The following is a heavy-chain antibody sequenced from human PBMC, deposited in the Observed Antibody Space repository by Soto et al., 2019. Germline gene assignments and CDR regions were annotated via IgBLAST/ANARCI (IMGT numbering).Heavy chain of an antibody. CDR3: ARDGRPFDI. CDR1: GFTFDDYG. D-gene: IGHD2-15*01. J-gene: IGHJ3*02. V-gene: IGHV3-20*04. Sequence: EVQLVESGGGVVRPGGSLRLSCAASGFTFDDYGMSWVRQAPGKGLEWVFGINWNGGSTGYADSLKGRLTISLDNAKNTLYLQMNSLRAEDRALYYGARDGRPFDIWGQGTMVTVSS. CDR2: INWNGGST.